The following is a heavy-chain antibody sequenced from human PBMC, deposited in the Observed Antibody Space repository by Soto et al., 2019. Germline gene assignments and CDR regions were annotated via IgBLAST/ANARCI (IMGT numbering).Heavy chain of an antibody. V-gene: IGHV3-33*01. CDR1: GFTFSSYG. CDR3: ATDQCLY. D-gene: IGHD2-2*01. J-gene: IGHJ4*02. Sequence: QVQMGESGGGMVQPGRSLRLSCEASGFTFSSYGMHWVRQAPGKGLEWVAVIWYDGSDNYYADSVKGRFTISRDNSKNTLYLQMNSLRSEDTAVYFCATDQCLYWGQGALVTVSS. CDR2: IWYDGSDN.